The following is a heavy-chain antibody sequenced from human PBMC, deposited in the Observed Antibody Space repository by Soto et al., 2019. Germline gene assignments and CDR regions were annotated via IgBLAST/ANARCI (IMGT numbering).Heavy chain of an antibody. Sequence: KTSETLSLTCDVSGDSISTSSYYWGWIRQPPGKGLEWIASIYYSGATYYNPSLQSRVTISVDTSNNQFSLKLRSVTAADTAVYYCARSPRFYYDSSGRRYYYGLDVWGQGTTVTVSS. CDR3: ARSPRFYYDSSGRRYYYGLDV. V-gene: IGHV4-39*01. D-gene: IGHD3-22*01. CDR2: IYYSGAT. CDR1: GDSISTSSYY. J-gene: IGHJ6*02.